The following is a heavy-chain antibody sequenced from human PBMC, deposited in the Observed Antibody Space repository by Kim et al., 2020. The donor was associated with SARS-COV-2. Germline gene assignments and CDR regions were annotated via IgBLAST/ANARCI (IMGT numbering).Heavy chain of an antibody. CDR3: VRPGEKYLGNWYLDL. CDR1: GFTFSHYW. J-gene: IGHJ2*01. D-gene: IGHD7-27*01. V-gene: IGHV3-74*01. Sequence: GGSLRLSCTASGFTFSHYWMHWVRQATGKGLEWVSRLNTDGAATDYADSVRGRFTISRDNAKNTLYLEMSSLRGDDSAVYYCVRPGEKYLGNWYLDLWGR. CDR2: LNTDGAAT.